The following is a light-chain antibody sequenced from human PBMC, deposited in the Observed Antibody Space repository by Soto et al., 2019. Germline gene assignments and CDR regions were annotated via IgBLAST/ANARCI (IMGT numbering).Light chain of an antibody. CDR3: SSYTTSTSFIL. J-gene: IGLJ2*01. CDR2: EVS. V-gene: IGLV2-8*01. CDR1: SSDVGGYNY. Sequence: QSALTQPPSASGSPGQSVTISCTGTSSDVGGYNYVSWYQQYSGKAPKLIIYEVSKRPSGVPDRFTGSKSGHTASLTVSGLQAEDEAYYYCSSYTTSTSFILFGGGTKLTVL.